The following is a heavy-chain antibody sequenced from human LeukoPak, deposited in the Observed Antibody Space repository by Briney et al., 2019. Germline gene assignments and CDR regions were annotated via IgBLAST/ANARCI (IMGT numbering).Heavy chain of an antibody. CDR1: GFTFSSYG. J-gene: IGHJ6*02. CDR2: ISYDGSNK. D-gene: IGHD3-10*01. V-gene: IGHV3-30*18. CDR3: AKDLRPPRLKFYYHGMDV. Sequence: PGGSLRLSCAASGFTFSSYGMHWVRQAPGKGLEWVAVISYDGSNKYYADSVKGRFTISRDNSKNTLYLQMDSLRVEDTAIYYCAKDLRPPRLKFYYHGMDVWGRGTTVIVSS.